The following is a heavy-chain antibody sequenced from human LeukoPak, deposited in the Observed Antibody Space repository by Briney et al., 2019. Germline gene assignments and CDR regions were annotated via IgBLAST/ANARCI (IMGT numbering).Heavy chain of an antibody. Sequence: GGSLRLSCEASAFTFSSYWMSWVRQAPGKGLEWVANMKEDGGEINYVDSVKGRFTISRDNAKNSLFLQMNSLRVEDTAVYYCARDRITIFGVVITDRFMDYWGQGTLVTVSS. J-gene: IGHJ4*02. CDR3: ARDRITIFGVVITDRFMDY. CDR1: AFTFSSYW. CDR2: MKEDGGEI. V-gene: IGHV3-7*01. D-gene: IGHD3-3*01.